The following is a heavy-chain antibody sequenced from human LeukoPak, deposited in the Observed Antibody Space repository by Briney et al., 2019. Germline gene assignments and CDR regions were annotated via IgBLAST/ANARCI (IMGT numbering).Heavy chain of an antibody. CDR2: LSGSGDST. J-gene: IGHJ6*03. Sequence: PGGSLRLSCAASGFTFSSSAMTWVRQDPEKGLEWVSTLSGSGDSTYYADSVKGRFTISRDNSKNTLFLEMNRLRAEDTAIYYCAKEAYYDILSGSEAEGFMDVWGKGTAVIVSS. CDR3: AKEAYYDILSGSEAEGFMDV. V-gene: IGHV3-23*01. D-gene: IGHD3-9*01. CDR1: GFTFSSSA.